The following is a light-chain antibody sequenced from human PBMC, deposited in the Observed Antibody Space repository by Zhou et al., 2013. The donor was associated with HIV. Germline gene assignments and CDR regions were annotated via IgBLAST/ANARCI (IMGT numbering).Light chain of an antibody. V-gene: IGKV1D-13*01. CDR1: QGISNA. J-gene: IGKJ1*01. CDR2: DAS. CDR3: QKYDNVPRT. Sequence: AIQLTQSPSSLSASVGDRVTFTCRASQGISNALAWYRQKPGKAPQLLIYDASSLESGVPSRFSGSGSETDFTLTIEDLQPEDVATYYCQKYDNVPRTFGQGTKVAIK.